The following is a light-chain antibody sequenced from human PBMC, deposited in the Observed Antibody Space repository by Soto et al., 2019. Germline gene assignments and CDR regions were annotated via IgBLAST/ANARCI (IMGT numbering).Light chain of an antibody. J-gene: IGKJ4*01. Sequence: EIVLTQSPDTLSLSPGERATLSCRASQSVGNSFAWYQQKPGQAPRLLIYDASKRATGIPARFSGSGSGTYFTLTISSLEPEDFAVYSCQQRRNWPLTFGGGTNVEIK. CDR1: QSVGNS. CDR3: QQRRNWPLT. V-gene: IGKV3-11*01. CDR2: DAS.